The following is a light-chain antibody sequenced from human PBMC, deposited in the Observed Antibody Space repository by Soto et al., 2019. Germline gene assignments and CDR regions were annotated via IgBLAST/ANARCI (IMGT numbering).Light chain of an antibody. CDR3: QKYNSVPYT. V-gene: IGKV1-27*01. CDR1: QAVSIY. Sequence: DVQMTQSPSSLSASIGDRVTITCRASQAVSIYVAWYQQKPGKVPKLLIYAASALQSGVPSRFSGSGSGTDFTLTINSLQPEDVATYYCQKYNSVPYTFGQGTKLEIK. J-gene: IGKJ2*01. CDR2: AAS.